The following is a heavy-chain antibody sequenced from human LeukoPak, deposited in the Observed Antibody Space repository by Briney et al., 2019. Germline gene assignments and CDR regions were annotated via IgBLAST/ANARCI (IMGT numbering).Heavy chain of an antibody. D-gene: IGHD2-8*01. CDR2: INPNSGDT. CDR3: ARDRSLPNMVWFDY. Sequence: GASVKVSCKASGYTFTDYYMHWVRQAPGQGLEWMGWINPNSGDTNYAQKFQGRVTMTRDTSISTAYMELSSPRSDDTAVYYCARDRSLPNMVWFDYWGQGTLVTVSS. J-gene: IGHJ4*02. CDR1: GYTFTDYY. V-gene: IGHV1-2*02.